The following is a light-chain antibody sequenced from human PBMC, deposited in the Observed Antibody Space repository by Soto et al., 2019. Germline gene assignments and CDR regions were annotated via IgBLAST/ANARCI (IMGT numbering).Light chain of an antibody. J-gene: IGLJ1*01. Sequence: SALTQPASVSGSPGQSITISCTGTSTDFVSYNRVSWYQQPPGTAPKLIIYEASNRPSGVPDRFSGSKSGNTASLTISGLQAADEADYYCSLYTSENTYVFGTGTKV. CDR3: SLYTSENTYV. CDR1: STDFVSYNR. CDR2: EAS. V-gene: IGLV2-18*01.